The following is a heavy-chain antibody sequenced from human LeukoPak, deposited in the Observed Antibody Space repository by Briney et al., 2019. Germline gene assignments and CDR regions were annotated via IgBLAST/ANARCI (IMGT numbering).Heavy chain of an antibody. J-gene: IGHJ4*02. CDR2: IRQDGSEK. Sequence: GGSLRLSCAVSGFTFTDYWMNWVRQAPGKGLEWVASIRQDGSEKTYVDSVKGRFTISRDHSKNTLYLQMNSLRAEDTAVYYCARDHSRGYYFDYWGQGTLVTVSS. V-gene: IGHV3-7*01. D-gene: IGHD3-16*01. CDR1: GFTFTDYW. CDR3: ARDHSRGYYFDY.